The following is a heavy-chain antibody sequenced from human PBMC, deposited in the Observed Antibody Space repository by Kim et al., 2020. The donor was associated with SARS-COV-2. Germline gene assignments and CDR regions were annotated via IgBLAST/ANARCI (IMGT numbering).Heavy chain of an antibody. V-gene: IGHV4-39*01. D-gene: IGHD6-13*01. CDR3: ARRYSSSWYNWYFDL. J-gene: IGHJ2*01. CDR1: GGSISSSSYY. Sequence: SETLSLTCTVSGGSISSSSYYWGWIRQPPGKGLECIGSIYYSGSTYYNPSLKSRVTISVDTSKNQFSLKLSSVTAADTAVYYCARRYSSSWYNWYFDLWGRGTLVTVSS. CDR2: IYYSGST.